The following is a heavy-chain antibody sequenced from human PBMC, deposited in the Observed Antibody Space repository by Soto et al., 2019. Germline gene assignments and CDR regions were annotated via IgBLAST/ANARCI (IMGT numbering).Heavy chain of an antibody. D-gene: IGHD5-18*01. J-gene: IGHJ4*02. Sequence: GGSLRLSCAASGFTVSSTYMSWVRQAQGKGLEWVSVIYSGGSTYYADSVKGRFTISRDNSKNTLYLQMNSLRAEDTAVYYCARSGYSYGPFDYWGQGTLVTVSS. V-gene: IGHV3-53*01. CDR1: GFTVSSTY. CDR3: ARSGYSYGPFDY. CDR2: IYSGGST.